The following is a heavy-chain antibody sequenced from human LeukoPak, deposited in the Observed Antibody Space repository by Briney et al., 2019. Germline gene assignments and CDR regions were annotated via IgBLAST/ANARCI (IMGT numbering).Heavy chain of an antibody. D-gene: IGHD3-16*01. CDR2: ISSSSSYI. J-gene: IGHJ4*02. Sequence: GGSVRLSCAASGFTFSSYSMNWVRQAPGKGLEWVSSISSSSSYIYYADSVKGRFTISRDNAKNSLYLQMNSLRAEDTAVYYCARSPGAVDFDYWGQGTLVTVSS. CDR1: GFTFSSYS. CDR3: ARSPGAVDFDY. V-gene: IGHV3-21*01.